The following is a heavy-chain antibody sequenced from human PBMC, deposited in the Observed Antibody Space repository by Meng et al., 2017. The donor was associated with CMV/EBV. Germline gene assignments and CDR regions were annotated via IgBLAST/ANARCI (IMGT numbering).Heavy chain of an antibody. V-gene: IGHV4-39*07. J-gene: IGHJ3*02. CDR2: IYYSGST. CDR1: GGSISSSSYY. CDR3: ASGGDGNPPVLDAFDI. D-gene: IGHD1-14*01. Sequence: SETLSLTCTVSGGSISSSSYYWGWMRQPPGKGLEWIGCIYYSGSTYYNPSLKSRVTISVDTSKNQFSLKLSSVTAADTAVYYCASGGDGNPPVLDAFDIWGQGTMVTVSS.